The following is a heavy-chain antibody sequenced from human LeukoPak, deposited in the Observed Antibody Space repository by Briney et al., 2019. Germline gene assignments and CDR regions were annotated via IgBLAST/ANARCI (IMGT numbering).Heavy chain of an antibody. V-gene: IGHV3-23*01. CDR2: ISGSGGNT. J-gene: IGHJ6*02. D-gene: IGHD6-19*01. CDR1: GFTFSSYA. Sequence: AGGSLRVSCAASGFTFSSYAMSWVRQAPGKGLEWVSAISGSGGNTYYADSVKGRFTISRDNSKRTVFLQMNSLGLEDTAVYYCARAGGGMSYSSGWYRYNYGMDVWGQGTTVTVSS. CDR3: ARAGGGMSYSSGWYRYNYGMDV.